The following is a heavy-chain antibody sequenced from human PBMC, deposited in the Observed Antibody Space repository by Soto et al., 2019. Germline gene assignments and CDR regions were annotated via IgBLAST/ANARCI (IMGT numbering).Heavy chain of an antibody. CDR1: GFTVSSNY. CDR3: AKDFGYSGYDSYHDY. CDR2: ISWNSGSI. D-gene: IGHD5-12*01. J-gene: IGHJ4*02. V-gene: IGHV3-9*01. Sequence: GGSLRLSCAPSGFTVSSNYMSWVRQAPGKGLEWVSGISWNSGSIGYADSVKGRFTISRDNAKNSLYLQMNSLRAEDTALYYCAKDFGYSGYDSYHDYWGQGTLVTVSS.